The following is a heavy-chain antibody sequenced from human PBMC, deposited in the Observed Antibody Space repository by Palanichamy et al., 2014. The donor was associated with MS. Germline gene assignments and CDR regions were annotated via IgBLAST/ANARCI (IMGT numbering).Heavy chain of an antibody. J-gene: IGHJ5*02. CDR2: IKQDGSEK. CDR1: GFTFSSYW. Sequence: EVQLVESGGGLVQPGGSLRLSCAASGFTFSSYWMSWVRQAPGKGLEWVANIKQDGSEKYYVDSVKGRFTISRDNAKNSLYLQMNSLRAEDTAVYYCARVRGTTVVTPDWFDPWGQGTLVTVSS. CDR3: ARVRGTTVVTPDWFDP. D-gene: IGHD4-23*01. V-gene: IGHV3-7*03.